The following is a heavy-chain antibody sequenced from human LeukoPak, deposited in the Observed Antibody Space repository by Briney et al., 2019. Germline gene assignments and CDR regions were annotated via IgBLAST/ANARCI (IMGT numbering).Heavy chain of an antibody. Sequence: GGSLRLSCAASGFSVSSNYMSWVRQAPGKGLEWVSIIYSGGSTFYADSVKGRFTISRDNAKNSLYLQMNSLRAEDTAVYYCASDGITMVRTDYWGQGTLVTVSS. CDR2: IYSGGST. J-gene: IGHJ4*02. D-gene: IGHD3-10*01. V-gene: IGHV3-53*01. CDR1: GFSVSSNY. CDR3: ASDGITMVRTDY.